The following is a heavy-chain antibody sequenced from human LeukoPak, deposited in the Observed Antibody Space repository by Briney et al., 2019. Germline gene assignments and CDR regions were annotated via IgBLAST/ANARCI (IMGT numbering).Heavy chain of an antibody. V-gene: IGHV3-74*01. J-gene: IGHJ4*02. Sequence: GGSLRLSCAASGFTFNNYWMHWVRQAPGKGLVWVSRIDSDGSNTNYADSVKGRFTVSRDNAKNTLYLQMNSLRAEDTAVYYCARGRGGWYFFLDYWGQGTLVTVSS. D-gene: IGHD6-19*01. CDR2: IDSDGSNT. CDR3: ARGRGGWYFFLDY. CDR1: GFTFNNYW.